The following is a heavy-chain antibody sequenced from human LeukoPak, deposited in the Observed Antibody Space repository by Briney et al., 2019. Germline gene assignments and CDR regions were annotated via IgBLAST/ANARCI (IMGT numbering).Heavy chain of an antibody. J-gene: IGHJ4*02. D-gene: IGHD6-19*01. CDR1: GGSVSSGSYY. V-gene: IGHV4-61*01. CDR2: IYYSGST. CDR3: ARESIAVAAPFDY. Sequence: PSETLSLTCTVSGGSVSSGSYYWSWIRQPPGKGLEWIGYIYYSGSTYYNPSLKSRVTISVDTSKNQFSLKLSSVTAADTAVYYCARESIAVAAPFDYWGQGTLVTVSS.